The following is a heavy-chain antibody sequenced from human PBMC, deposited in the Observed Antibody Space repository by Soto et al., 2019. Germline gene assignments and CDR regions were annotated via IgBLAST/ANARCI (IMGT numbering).Heavy chain of an antibody. CDR1: GGSFSGYY. CDR3: ARTRSSSSARFDP. Sequence: TLSLTCAVYGGSFSGYYWSWIRQPPGKGLEWIGEINHSGSTNYNPSLKSRVTISVDTSKNQFSLKLSSVTAADTAVYYCARTRSSSSARFDPWGQGTLVTVS. J-gene: IGHJ5*02. D-gene: IGHD6-13*01. V-gene: IGHV4-34*01. CDR2: INHSGST.